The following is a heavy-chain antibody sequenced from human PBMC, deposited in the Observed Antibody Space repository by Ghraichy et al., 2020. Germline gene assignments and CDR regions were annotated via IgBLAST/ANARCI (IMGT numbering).Heavy chain of an antibody. CDR3: ARAPSIVVVPAAMGYYYYGMDV. V-gene: IGHV1-69*13. D-gene: IGHD2-2*01. J-gene: IGHJ6*02. Sequence: SVKVSCKASGGTFSSYAISWVRQAPGQGLEWMGGIIPIFGTANYAQKFQGRVTITADESTSTAYMELSSLRSEDTAVYYCARAPSIVVVPAAMGYYYYGMDVWGQGTTVTVSS. CDR1: GGTFSSYA. CDR2: IIPIFGTA.